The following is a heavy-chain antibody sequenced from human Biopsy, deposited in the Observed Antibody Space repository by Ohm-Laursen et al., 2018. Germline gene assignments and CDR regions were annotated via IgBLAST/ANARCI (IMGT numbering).Heavy chain of an antibody. CDR1: GGSISSDY. CDR2: IYYSGST. D-gene: IGHD2/OR15-2a*01. CDR3: ARATNSTGWPYYYFYGMDV. Sequence: GTLSLTCTVSGGSISSDYWSWIWQTPGKGLEWIGYIYYSGSTNYNPSLKSRVTISVDTSKNQFSLRLYSVTAADTAVYYCARATNSTGWPYYYFYGMDVWGQGTTVTVSS. V-gene: IGHV4-59*01. J-gene: IGHJ6*02.